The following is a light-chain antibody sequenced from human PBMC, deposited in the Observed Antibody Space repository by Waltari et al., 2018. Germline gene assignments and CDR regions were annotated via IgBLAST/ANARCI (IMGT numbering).Light chain of an antibody. Sequence: EIVLTQSPGTLSLSLGERATVSCRASQSVSRALAWSQQKPGQAPRLLIYGASTRATGIPDRVSGSGSGTDFSLTISGLEPDDFAGYYCQHYLKLPVTFGQGTTVEI. CDR1: QSVSRA. CDR2: GAS. V-gene: IGKV3-20*01. CDR3: QHYLKLPVT. J-gene: IGKJ1*01.